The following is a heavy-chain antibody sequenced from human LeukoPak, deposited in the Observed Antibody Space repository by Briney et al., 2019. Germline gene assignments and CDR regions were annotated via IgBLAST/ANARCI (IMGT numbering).Heavy chain of an antibody. D-gene: IGHD5-12*01. Sequence: GASVKVSCKTSAYSFTPYAMDWVRQAPGQRLEWMGWINAGNGHTKYSQEFQGRLTITRDTSANIVYMDLSSLKSEDMAVYYCARGRWVATNQAYYFDDWGQGTLVTVSS. CDR2: INAGNGHT. CDR1: AYSFTPYA. CDR3: ARGRWVATNQAYYFDD. V-gene: IGHV1-3*03. J-gene: IGHJ4*02.